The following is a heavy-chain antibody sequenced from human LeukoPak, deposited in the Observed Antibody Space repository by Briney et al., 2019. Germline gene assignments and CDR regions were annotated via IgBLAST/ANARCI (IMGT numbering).Heavy chain of an antibody. D-gene: IGHD5-12*01. CDR2: LIGSSGST. CDR1: GFTSTNYA. V-gene: IGHV3-23*01. J-gene: IGHJ4*02. Sequence: GGSLRLSCAASGFTSTNYAMNWVRQAPGKGLKWVSVLIGSSGSTDYADSVKGPFTISRDNSKNTVFLQMNSLRAEDTAIYYCAKGAYDYIEIGYFDYWGQGTLVTVSS. CDR3: AKGAYDYIEIGYFDY.